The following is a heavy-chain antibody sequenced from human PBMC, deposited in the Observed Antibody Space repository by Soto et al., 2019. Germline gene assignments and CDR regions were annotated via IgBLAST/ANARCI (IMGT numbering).Heavy chain of an antibody. CDR1: GGSISSYY. V-gene: IGHV4-59*01. D-gene: IGHD3-9*01. Sequence: SETLSLTCTVSGGSISSYYWSWIRQPPGKGLEWIGYIYYSGSTNYNPSLKSRVTISVDTSKNQFSLKLSSVTAADTAVYYCARDGEYYDILTGYRYYYGMDVWGQGTTVTVSS. CDR2: IYYSGST. CDR3: ARDGEYYDILTGYRYYYGMDV. J-gene: IGHJ6*02.